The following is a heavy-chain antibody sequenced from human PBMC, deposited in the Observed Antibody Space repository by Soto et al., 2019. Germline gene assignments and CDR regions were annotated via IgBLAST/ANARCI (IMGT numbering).Heavy chain of an antibody. Sequence: ASVKVSCKASGYTFSNYAIGWVRQAPGQGLEWMGWISGYNGNTNYAQQFQDRIAMTTDIPTSTAYMELRSLRSDDTAVYYCARDPRTYFYDTTGSPIDFWGQGTLVTVSS. CDR1: GYTFSNYA. D-gene: IGHD3-22*01. CDR2: ISGYNGNT. V-gene: IGHV1-18*01. CDR3: ARDPRTYFYDTTGSPIDF. J-gene: IGHJ4*02.